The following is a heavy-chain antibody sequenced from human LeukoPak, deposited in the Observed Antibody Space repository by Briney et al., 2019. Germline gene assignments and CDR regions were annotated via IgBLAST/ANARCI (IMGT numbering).Heavy chain of an antibody. D-gene: IGHD3-22*01. CDR1: GGSISSYY. V-gene: IGHV4-59*01. CDR3: ARSYYDSSGPDY. Sequence: PSVTLSLTCTVSGGSISSYYWSWIRQPPGKGLEWIGYIYYSGSTNYNPSLKSRVTISVDTSKNQFSLKLSSVTAADTAVYYCARSYYDSSGPDYWGQGTLVTVSS. CDR2: IYYSGST. J-gene: IGHJ4*02.